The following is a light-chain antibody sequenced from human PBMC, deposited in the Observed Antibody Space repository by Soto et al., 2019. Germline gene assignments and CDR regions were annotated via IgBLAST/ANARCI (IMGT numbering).Light chain of an antibody. V-gene: IGKV3-20*01. CDR3: QQYVTPSRT. CDR2: GAS. J-gene: IGKJ2*02. CDR1: QSVSSTY. Sequence: EIVLTQSPGTLSLSPGERATLSCRASQSVSSTYLAWYQQKPGQTPMLLIFGASSRASGIPDRFSGSGGTDFTLTISRLEPEDFAVYFCQQYVTPSRTFGQGTKLEIK.